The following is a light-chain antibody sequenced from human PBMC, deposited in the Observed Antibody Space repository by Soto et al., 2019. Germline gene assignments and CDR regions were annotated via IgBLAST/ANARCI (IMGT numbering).Light chain of an antibody. CDR2: AAS. CDR1: QGIKKY. Sequence: DIQMTQSPSSLSASLGDRVTITCRASQGIKKYVAWYQQKPGKVPKLLIYAASSLQSGVPSRFSGSGSGPDFTLTISSLQPEDVATYYCQKYDNVPWAFGQGTKVDIK. J-gene: IGKJ1*01. CDR3: QKYDNVPWA. V-gene: IGKV1-27*01.